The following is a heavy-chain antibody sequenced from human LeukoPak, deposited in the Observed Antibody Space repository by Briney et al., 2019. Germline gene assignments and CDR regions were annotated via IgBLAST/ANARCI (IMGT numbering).Heavy chain of an antibody. V-gene: IGHV3-33*01. CDR1: GFTFSSYG. D-gene: IGHD3-3*01. Sequence: GGSLRPSCAASGFTFSSYGMHWVRQAPGKGLEWVAVIWYDGGNKYYADSVKGRFTISRDNSKNTLYLQMNSLRAEDTAVNYCARDLEVRLIYDSLAHYGMDVWGQGTTVTVSS. CDR3: ARDLEVRLIYDSLAHYGMDV. CDR2: IWYDGGNK. J-gene: IGHJ6*02.